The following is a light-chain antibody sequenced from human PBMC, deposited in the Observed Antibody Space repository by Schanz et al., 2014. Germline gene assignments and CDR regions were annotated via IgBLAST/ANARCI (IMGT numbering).Light chain of an antibody. J-gene: IGLJ3*02. V-gene: IGLV2-8*01. CDR3: SSYAGSSSWV. CDR2: EVS. CDR1: SSDVGGSNS. Sequence: QSALTQPPSASGSPGQSVTISCTGTSSDVGGSNSVSWYQQLPGKAPKLVISEVSKRPSGVPDRFSGSKSGNTASLTVSGLQAEDEADYYCSSYAGSSSWVFGGGTKLTVL.